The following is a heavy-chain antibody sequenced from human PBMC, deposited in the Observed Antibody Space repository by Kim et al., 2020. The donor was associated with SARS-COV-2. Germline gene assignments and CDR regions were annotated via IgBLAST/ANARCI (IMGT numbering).Heavy chain of an antibody. D-gene: IGHD6-19*01. CDR3: ASLFQAVAHLNWFDP. Sequence: GGSLRLSCAASGFTFSSYAMHWVRQAPGKGLEYVSAISSNGGSTYYANSVKGRFTISRDNSKNTLYLQMGSLRAEDMAVYYCASLFQAVAHLNWFDPGDQGTLVTVSA. J-gene: IGHJ5*02. V-gene: IGHV3-64*01. CDR1: GFTFSSYA. CDR2: ISSNGGST.